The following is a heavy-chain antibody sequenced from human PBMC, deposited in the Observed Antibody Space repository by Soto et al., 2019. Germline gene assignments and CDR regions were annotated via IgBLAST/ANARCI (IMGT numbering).Heavy chain of an antibody. D-gene: IGHD3-10*01. CDR1: GGSISSSSYY. CDR2: IYYSGST. Sequence: ETLSLTCTVSGGSISSSSYYWGWIRQPPGKGLEWIGSIYYSGSTYYNPSLKSRVTISVDTSKNQFSLKLSSVTAADTAVYYCAREWGYYGSGSYWGYMDVWGKGTTVTVSS. V-gene: IGHV4-39*02. J-gene: IGHJ6*03. CDR3: AREWGYYGSGSYWGYMDV.